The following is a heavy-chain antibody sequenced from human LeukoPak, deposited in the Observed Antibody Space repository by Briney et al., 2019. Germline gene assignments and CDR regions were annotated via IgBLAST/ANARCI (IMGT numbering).Heavy chain of an antibody. V-gene: IGHV3-48*01. CDR2: ISSSSSTI. CDR3: ARAPGGSWESFDY. Sequence: GGSLRLSCAASGFTFSSYAMSWVRQAPGKGPEWVSYISSSSSTIYYADSVKGRFTISRDNAKNSLYLQMNSLRAEDTAVYYCARAPGGSWESFDYWGQGTLVTVSS. CDR1: GFTFSSYA. J-gene: IGHJ4*02. D-gene: IGHD1-26*01.